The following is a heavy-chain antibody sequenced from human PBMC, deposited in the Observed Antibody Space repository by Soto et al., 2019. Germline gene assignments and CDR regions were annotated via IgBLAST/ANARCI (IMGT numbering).Heavy chain of an antibody. CDR1: GFTFSSYA. J-gene: IGHJ3*02. D-gene: IGHD2-15*01. CDR2: ISGSGGST. Sequence: GGSLRLSCAASGFTFSSYAMSWVRQAPGKGLDWVSAISGSGGSTYYADSVKGRFTISRDNSKNTLYLQMNSLRAEDTAVYYCAKCRPYCSGGSCYLCAFDIWGQGTMVTVSS. V-gene: IGHV3-23*01. CDR3: AKCRPYCSGGSCYLCAFDI.